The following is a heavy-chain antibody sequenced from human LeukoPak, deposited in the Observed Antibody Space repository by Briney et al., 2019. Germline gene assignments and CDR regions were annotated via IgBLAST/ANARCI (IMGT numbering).Heavy chain of an antibody. CDR2: IYYSGST. CDR1: GGSISSGDYY. CDR3: ARGRAYCGGDCYPRWIDP. J-gene: IGHJ5*02. V-gene: IGHV4-30-4*01. Sequence: SETLSLTCTVSGGSISSGDYYWSWIRQPPGKGLEWIGYIYYSGSTYYNPSLKSRVTISVDTSKNQFSLKLSSVTAADTAVYYCARGRAYCGGDCYPRWIDPWGQGTLVTVSS. D-gene: IGHD2-21*01.